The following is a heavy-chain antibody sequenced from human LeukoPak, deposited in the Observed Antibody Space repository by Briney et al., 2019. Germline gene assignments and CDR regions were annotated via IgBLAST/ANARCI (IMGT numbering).Heavy chain of an antibody. CDR2: IGTAGEP. V-gene: IGHV3-13*05. J-gene: IGHJ4*02. D-gene: IGHD2-2*01. Sequence: GGPLRLSCAASGFTFSSYDMHGVRQATGKGLEWVSAIGTAGEPYFSGSVKGRFTISRENAKNFLYLQMNSLKAGDTAVYYCARSSPCGYWSSTNCDQGAFDYWGQGTLVTVSS. CDR3: ARSSPCGYWSSTNCDQGAFDY. CDR1: GFTFSSYD.